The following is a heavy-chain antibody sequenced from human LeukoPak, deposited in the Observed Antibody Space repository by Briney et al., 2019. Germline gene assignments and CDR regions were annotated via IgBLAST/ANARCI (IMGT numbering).Heavy chain of an antibody. CDR2: IRGGGGRT. D-gene: IGHD2-21*01. Sequence: GGSLRLSCVASGFMFNKYGMSWVRQAPGKGLEWVSVIRGGGGRTYYGDSVKGRFTISRDNSKNTVYLQMNSLRADDTAVYYCAKDVRDIVVLIDTYMYWGQGTLVTVSS. J-gene: IGHJ4*02. CDR3: AKDVRDIVVLIDTYMY. CDR1: GFMFNKYG. V-gene: IGHV3-23*01.